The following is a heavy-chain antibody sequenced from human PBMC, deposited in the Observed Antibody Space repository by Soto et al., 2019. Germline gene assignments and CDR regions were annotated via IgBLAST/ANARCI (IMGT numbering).Heavy chain of an antibody. J-gene: IGHJ4*02. CDR3: VRVVAIPGYTDY. D-gene: IGHD5-12*01. CDR2: IVPIVDTA. Sequence: QVQLVHSGAEVRQPASSVKVSCKTSGGTFSSYAISWVRQAPGQGLEWMGGIVPIVDTATYAQKFQGRVTITADESTSTAYMELSRLRSDDTAVYYCVRVVAIPGYTDYWGQGTLVTVSS. V-gene: IGHV1-69*12. CDR1: GGTFSSYA.